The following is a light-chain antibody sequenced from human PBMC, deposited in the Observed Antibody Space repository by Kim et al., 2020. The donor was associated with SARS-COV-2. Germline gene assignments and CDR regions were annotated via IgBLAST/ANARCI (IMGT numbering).Light chain of an antibody. J-gene: IGLJ3*02. CDR3: CSYAGSNNLV. Sequence: GQSVTISCTGTSSDVGGYNHVSWYQQHPGKAPKLMIYDVTKRPSGVPDRFSGSKSGNTASLTISGLQAEDEADYYCCSYAGSNNLVFGGGTQLTVL. CDR1: SSDVGGYNH. CDR2: DVT. V-gene: IGLV2-11*01.